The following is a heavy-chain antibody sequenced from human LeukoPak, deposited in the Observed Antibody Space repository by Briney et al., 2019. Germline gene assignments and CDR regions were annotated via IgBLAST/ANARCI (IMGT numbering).Heavy chain of an antibody. CDR2: MNLNSGGR. D-gene: IGHD3-22*01. CDR3: AREHSSGYYFDAFDI. Sequence: ASVKVSCNASGYTFTGYYKHWGRHAHGQGLEWKGLMNLNSGGRNYSHKFQGRVTLTTDTSISTAYMELSRLKSDDTAVYYCAREHSSGYYFDAFDIWGQGTMVTVSS. CDR1: GYTFTGYY. V-gene: IGHV1-2*02. J-gene: IGHJ3*02.